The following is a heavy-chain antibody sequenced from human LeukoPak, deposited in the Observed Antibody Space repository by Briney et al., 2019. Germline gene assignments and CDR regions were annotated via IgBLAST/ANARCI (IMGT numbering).Heavy chain of an antibody. J-gene: IGHJ1*01. CDR3: ARDSGTWFYLQD. CDR1: GFSFGSYG. D-gene: IGHD2/OR15-2a*01. V-gene: IGHV3-33*01. Sequence: GRSLRLSCAASGFSFGSYGMHWVRQAPGKGLEWVAFIRYGGSHQFYADSVRGRFTISRDNPKDTLYLQMNSLRGEDTAVYFCARDSGTWFYLQDWGQGTLVTVSS. CDR2: IRYGGSHQ.